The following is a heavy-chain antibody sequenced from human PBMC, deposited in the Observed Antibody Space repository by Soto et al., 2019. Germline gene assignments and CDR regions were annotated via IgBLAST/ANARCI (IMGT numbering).Heavy chain of an antibody. V-gene: IGHV3-74*01. CDR1: GFTCSSYG. CDR3: ARSFSNAFDI. D-gene: IGHD2-2*01. J-gene: IGHJ3*02. Sequence: PVGSLRLSWAASGFTCSSYGIHWVRQAPGEGLVWVSRINGDGTITSYADSVKGRFTISRDNAKNTLYLQMNSLRAEDTDVYYCARSFSNAFDIWGQGTMVTVS. CDR2: INGDGTIT.